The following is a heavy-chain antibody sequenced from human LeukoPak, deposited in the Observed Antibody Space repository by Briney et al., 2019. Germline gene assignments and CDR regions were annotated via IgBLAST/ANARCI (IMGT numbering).Heavy chain of an antibody. D-gene: IGHD2-2*02. CDR3: ARHGGSVVPAAIDY. CDR1: GYSISSGYY. J-gene: IGHJ4*02. CDR2: IYHSGST. V-gene: IGHV4-38-2*01. Sequence: KPSETLSLTCAVSGYSISSGYYWGWIRQPPGKGLGWIGSIYHSGSTYYNPSLKSRVTISVDTSKNQFSLKLSSVTAADTAVYYCARHGGSVVPAAIDYWGQGTLVTVSS.